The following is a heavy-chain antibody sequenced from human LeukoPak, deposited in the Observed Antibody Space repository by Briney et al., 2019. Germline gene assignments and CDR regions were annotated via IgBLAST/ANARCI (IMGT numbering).Heavy chain of an antibody. J-gene: IGHJ4*02. CDR3: ARDLDSGGFVVDY. Sequence: ASVKVSCKASGYTFTGYYMHWVRQAPGQGLEWMGWINSNSGGTNYAQKFQGRVTMTRDTSISTAYMELSRLRSDDTAVYYCARDLDSGGFVVDYWDQGTLVTVSS. V-gene: IGHV1-2*02. CDR1: GYTFTGYY. D-gene: IGHD6-25*01. CDR2: INSNSGGT.